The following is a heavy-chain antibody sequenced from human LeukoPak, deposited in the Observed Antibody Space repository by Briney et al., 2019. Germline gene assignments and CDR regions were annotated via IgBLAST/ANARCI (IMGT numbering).Heavy chain of an antibody. V-gene: IGHV1-69*05. CDR3: ANTYYYDSSGYSDAFDI. Sequence: SVQVSCKASGGTFSSYAISWVRQAPGQGLEWMGGIIPIFGTANYAQKFQGRVTITTDESTSTAYMELSSLRSEDTAVYYCANTYYYDSSGYSDAFDIWGQGTMVTVSS. CDR1: GGTFSSYA. J-gene: IGHJ3*02. D-gene: IGHD3-22*01. CDR2: IIPIFGTA.